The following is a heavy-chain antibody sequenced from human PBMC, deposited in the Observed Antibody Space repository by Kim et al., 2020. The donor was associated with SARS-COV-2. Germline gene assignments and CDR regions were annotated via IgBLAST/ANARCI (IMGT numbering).Heavy chain of an antibody. D-gene: IGHD1-26*01. V-gene: IGHV3-30*03. J-gene: IGHJ4*02. CDR3: ARSFSGSYFGYDY. CDR2: ISYDGSHK. Sequence: GGSLRLSCAASGFTFNTYGMHWVRQAPGKGLEWVAVISYDGSHKYYVDSVKGRFTISRDNSKNTLYLQMNSLRIEDTAAYYCARSFSGSYFGYDYWGQGSLVTVSS. CDR1: GFTFNTYG.